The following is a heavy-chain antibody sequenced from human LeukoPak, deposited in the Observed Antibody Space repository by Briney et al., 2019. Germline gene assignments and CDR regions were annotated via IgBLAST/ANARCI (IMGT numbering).Heavy chain of an antibody. Sequence: SETLSLTCAVSGGSTSSGGYSWSWIRQPPGKGLEWIGYIYHSGSTYYNPSLKSRVTISVDRSKNQFSLKLSSVTAADTAVYYCARDKVGSSGLRDRWFGPWGQGTLVTVSS. D-gene: IGHD3-22*01. CDR1: GGSTSSGGYS. J-gene: IGHJ5*02. CDR2: IYHSGST. CDR3: ARDKVGSSGLRDRWFGP. V-gene: IGHV4-30-2*01.